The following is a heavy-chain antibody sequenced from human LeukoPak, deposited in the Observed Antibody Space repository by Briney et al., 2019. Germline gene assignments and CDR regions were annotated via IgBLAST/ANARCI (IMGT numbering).Heavy chain of an antibody. CDR2: MNGDVSTP. CDR1: GYTYYFYC. D-gene: IGHD4-17*01. J-gene: IGHJ4*02. CDR3: ASDEPTVTTGPPVGS. V-gene: IGHV3-74*01. Sequence: GSLRLSCAACGYTYYFYCMHWAPQAPGKGLVWVSCMNGDVSTPNNAGSAKGPFTISRHNAKNGLYLQMHSLRAEDTAVYFGASDEPTVTTGPPVGSGGQATLVTVSS.